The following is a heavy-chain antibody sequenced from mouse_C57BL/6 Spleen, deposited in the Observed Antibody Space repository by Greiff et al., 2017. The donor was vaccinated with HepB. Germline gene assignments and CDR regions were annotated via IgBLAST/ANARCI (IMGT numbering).Heavy chain of an antibody. Sequence: EVHLVESGGGLVQPKGSLKLSCAASGFSFNTYAMNWVRQAPGKGLEWVARIRSKSNNYATYYADSVKDRFTISRDDSESMLYLQMNNLKTEDTAMYYCVSGTEAAQATFYAMDYWGQGTSVTVSS. CDR3: VSGTEAAQATFYAMDY. V-gene: IGHV10-1*01. CDR1: GFSFNTYA. D-gene: IGHD3-2*02. J-gene: IGHJ4*01. CDR2: IRSKSNNYAT.